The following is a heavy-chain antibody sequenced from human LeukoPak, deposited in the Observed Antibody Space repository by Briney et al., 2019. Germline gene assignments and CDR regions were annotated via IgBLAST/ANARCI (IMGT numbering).Heavy chain of an antibody. D-gene: IGHD2-15*01. CDR2: IYHSGST. J-gene: IGHJ5*02. Sequence: SETLSLTCAVSGYSISSGYYSGWIRQPPGKGLEWIGSIYHSGSTYYNPSLKSRVTISVDTSKNQFSLKLSSVTAADTAVYYCARDLRLGVLAAKGFDPWGQGTLVTVSS. CDR3: ARDLRLGVLAAKGFDP. CDR1: GYSISSGYY. V-gene: IGHV4-38-2*02.